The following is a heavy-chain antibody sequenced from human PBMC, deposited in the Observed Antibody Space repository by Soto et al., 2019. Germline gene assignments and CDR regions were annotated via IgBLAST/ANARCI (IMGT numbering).Heavy chain of an antibody. Sequence: SETLSLTCTVSGDSISNDGYYWSWIRQHPGKGLEWIAYINYSGSTFYNPSLKSRVSISIDTSKNQFSLKLISVTAADTAVYYCARRWDIAVVVAGTAFDHWGQGALVTVSS. CDR3: ARRWDIAVVVAGTAFDH. V-gene: IGHV4-31*03. D-gene: IGHD2-15*01. CDR2: INYSGST. CDR1: GDSISNDGYY. J-gene: IGHJ4*02.